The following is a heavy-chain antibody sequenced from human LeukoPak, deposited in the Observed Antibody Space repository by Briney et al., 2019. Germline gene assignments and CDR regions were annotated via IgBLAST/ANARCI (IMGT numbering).Heavy chain of an antibody. D-gene: IGHD6-19*01. CDR2: IYSSGNT. CDR1: IDSTNGNY. CDR3: ARHEGQWLSAWDY. J-gene: IGHJ4*02. V-gene: IGHV4-59*08. Sequence: PSETLSLTCAVSIDSTNGNYWSWVRQSPGKGLEWIGFIYSSGNTNYNPSLKSRVTISVDTSKNQFSLKLTSVTAADTAVYYCARHEGQWLSAWDYWGQGTLVTASS.